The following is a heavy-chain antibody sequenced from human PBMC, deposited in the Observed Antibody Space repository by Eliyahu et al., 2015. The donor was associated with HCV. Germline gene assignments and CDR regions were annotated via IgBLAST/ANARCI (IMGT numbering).Heavy chain of an antibody. Sequence: IRQHPGKGLEWIGYIYYSGSTYYNPSLKSRVTISVDTSKNQFSLKLSSVTAADTGRYFCSRGLGLGLWVGGVFFFSYYFDYWGQGTLVTVSS. D-gene: IGHD3-10*01. J-gene: IGHJ4*02. CDR2: IYYSGST. CDR3: SRGLGLGLWVGGVFFFSYYFDY. V-gene: IGHV4-31*02.